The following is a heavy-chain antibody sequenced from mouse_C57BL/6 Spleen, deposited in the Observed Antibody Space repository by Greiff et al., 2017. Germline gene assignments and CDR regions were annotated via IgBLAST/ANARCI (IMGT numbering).Heavy chain of an antibody. CDR1: GYTFTSYW. D-gene: IGHD6-5*01. CDR2: IDPSDSYT. V-gene: IGHV1-50*01. CDR3: ARLCSQYFDV. Sequence: QVQLQQPGAELVKPGASVKLSCKASGYTFTSYWMQWVKQRPGQGLEWIGEIDPSDSYTNYNQKFKGKATLTVDTSSSTAYMQLSSLTSEDSAVYYCARLCSQYFDVWGTGTTVTVSS. J-gene: IGHJ1*03.